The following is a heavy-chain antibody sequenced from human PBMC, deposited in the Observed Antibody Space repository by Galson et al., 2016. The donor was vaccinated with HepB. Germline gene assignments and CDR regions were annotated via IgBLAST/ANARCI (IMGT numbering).Heavy chain of an antibody. J-gene: IGHJ4*02. CDR3: ARGGWFYYDTSDDAGDF. Sequence: SLRLSCAASAFSFSSYWMTWVRQAPGKGLEWVAYIIKDGSEENYADSVKGRFTISRDNAKNSLYLQMNGLRAEDTAVYYCARGGWFYYDTSDDAGDFWGQGILVTGSS. CDR1: AFSFSSYW. CDR2: IIKDGSEE. D-gene: IGHD3-22*01. V-gene: IGHV3-7*05.